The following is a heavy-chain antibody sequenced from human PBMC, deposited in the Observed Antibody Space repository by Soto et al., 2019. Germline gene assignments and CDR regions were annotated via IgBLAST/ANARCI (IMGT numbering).Heavy chain of an antibody. CDR3: ARVRYYGSGTYLIDY. D-gene: IGHD3-10*01. V-gene: IGHV4-59*01. J-gene: IGHJ4*02. Sequence: SETLSLTCTVSGGSISSYYWSWIRQPPGKGLEWIGYIYYSGSTNYNPSLKSRVTISVDTSKNQFSLKLSSVTAADTAVYYCARVRYYGSGTYLIDYWGQGTLVTVSS. CDR1: GGSISSYY. CDR2: IYYSGST.